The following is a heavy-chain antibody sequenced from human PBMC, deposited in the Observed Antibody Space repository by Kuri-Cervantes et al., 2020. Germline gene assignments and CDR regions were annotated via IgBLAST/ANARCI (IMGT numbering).Heavy chain of an antibody. J-gene: IGHJ4*02. CDR3: ARGIAAAGDEVFFLHYFDY. CDR2: ISSSGSTI. Sequence: GGSLRLSCAASGFTFSDYYMSWIRQAPGKGLEWVSYISSSGSTIYYADSVKGRFTISRDNAKNSLYLQMNSLRAEDTAVYYCARGIAAAGDEVFFLHYFDYWGQGTLVTVSS. D-gene: IGHD6-13*01. CDR1: GFTFSDYY. V-gene: IGHV3-11*04.